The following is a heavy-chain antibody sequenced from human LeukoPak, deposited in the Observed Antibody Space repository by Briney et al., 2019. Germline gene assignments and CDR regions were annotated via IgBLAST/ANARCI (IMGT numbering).Heavy chain of an antibody. Sequence: GGALRLSCAASGFTFSDYYMSWIRQAPGKGLEWVSYISSSGSTIYYADSVKGRFTIPRDNAKNSLYLQMNRLRAEDTAVYSCARDRLRIFGVVTYMFDYWGQGTLVTVSS. V-gene: IGHV3-11*01. D-gene: IGHD3-3*01. CDR3: ARDRLRIFGVVTYMFDY. CDR2: ISSSGSTI. J-gene: IGHJ4*02. CDR1: GFTFSDYY.